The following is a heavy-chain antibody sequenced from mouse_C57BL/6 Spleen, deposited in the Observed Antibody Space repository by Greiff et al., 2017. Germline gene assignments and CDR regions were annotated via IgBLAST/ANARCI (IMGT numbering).Heavy chain of an antibody. J-gene: IGHJ2*01. CDR2: LSSGGSYT. D-gene: IGHD4-1*01. CDR1: GFTFSSYG. V-gene: IGHV5-6*01. CDR3: ARRGVNWDYFDY. Sequence: EVNVVESGGDLVKPGGSLKLSCAASGFTFSSYGMSWVRQTPDKRLEWVATLSSGGSYTYYPDSVKGRFTISRDNAKNTLYLQMSRLKSEDTAMYYCARRGVNWDYFDYWGQGTTLTVSS.